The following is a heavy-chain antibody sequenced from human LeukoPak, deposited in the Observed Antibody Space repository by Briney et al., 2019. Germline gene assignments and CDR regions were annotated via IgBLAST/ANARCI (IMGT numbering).Heavy chain of an antibody. CDR2: IKSKADGGTT. CDR3: AKPFYCSSTSCSYFDY. V-gene: IGHV3-15*01. J-gene: IGHJ4*02. CDR1: GFTFSEAW. Sequence: PGGSLRLSCAASGFTFSEAWMSWVRQAPGKGLEWVGRIKSKADGGTTDYAAPVKGRFTISRDDSKNTVYLQMNSLRAEDTAVYYCAKPFYCSSTSCSYFDYWGQGTLVTVSS. D-gene: IGHD2-2*01.